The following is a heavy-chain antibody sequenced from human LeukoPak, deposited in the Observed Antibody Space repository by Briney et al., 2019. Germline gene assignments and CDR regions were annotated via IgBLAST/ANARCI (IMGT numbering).Heavy chain of an antibody. CDR1: GGSLSSKSYY. J-gene: IGHJ3*02. V-gene: IGHV4-39*01. Sequence: PSETLSLTCSVSGGSLSSKSYYWGSARQPPGKGLEWIGSMYYSGITPFNPSLQSRVTISADTSKNQISLNLRSVTAADTAVYYCARHFVEEATREGFADPFDMWGQGTMVIVSS. CDR2: MYYSGIT. D-gene: IGHD5-24*01. CDR3: ARHFVEEATREGFADPFDM.